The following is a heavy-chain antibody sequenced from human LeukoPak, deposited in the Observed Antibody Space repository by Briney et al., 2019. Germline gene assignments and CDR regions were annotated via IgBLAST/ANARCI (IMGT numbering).Heavy chain of an antibody. CDR1: GGSISSSSYY. CDR3: ARPPSGWDAFDI. D-gene: IGHD6-25*01. J-gene: IGHJ3*02. V-gene: IGHV4-39*01. Sequence: PSETLSLTCTVSGGSISSSSYYWGWIRQPPGKGLEWIGSIYYSGSTYYNPSLKSRVTISVDTSKNQFSLKLSSVTAADTAVYYCARPPSGWDAFDIWGQGTMVTVSS. CDR2: IYYSGST.